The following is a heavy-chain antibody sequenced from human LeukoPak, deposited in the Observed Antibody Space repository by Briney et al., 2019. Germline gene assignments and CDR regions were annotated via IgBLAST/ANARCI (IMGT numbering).Heavy chain of an antibody. V-gene: IGHV3-21*01. J-gene: IGHJ4*02. CDR3: ASSGWLPFDY. Sequence: GGSLRLSCAASGFTFSSYSMNWVRQAPGKGPEWVSSISSSSSYIYYADSVKGRFTISRDNAKNSLYLQMNSLRAEDTAVYYCASSGWLPFDYWGQGTLVTVSS. CDR1: GFTFSSYS. D-gene: IGHD6-19*01. CDR2: ISSSSSYI.